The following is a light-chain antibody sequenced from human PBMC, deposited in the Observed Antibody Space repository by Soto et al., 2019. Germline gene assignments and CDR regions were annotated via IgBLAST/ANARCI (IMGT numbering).Light chain of an antibody. CDR3: QQYGSSPWT. Sequence: IVLKMSPATLSLTKGERATLSCRASQSVSSYLAWYQQKPGQAPRLLIYGTSNRATGIPDRFSGSGSGTDFTLTISRLEPEDFVIYYCQQYGSSPWTSGQGTNVDIK. V-gene: IGKV3-20*01. CDR1: QSVSSY. J-gene: IGKJ1*01. CDR2: GTS.